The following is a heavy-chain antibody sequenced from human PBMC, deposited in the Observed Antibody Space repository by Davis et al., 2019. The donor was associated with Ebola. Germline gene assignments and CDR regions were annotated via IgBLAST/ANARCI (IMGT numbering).Heavy chain of an antibody. J-gene: IGHJ6*02. CDR1: GGSFSGYY. CDR3: ARDIDMDFWSGYYLAYGMDV. CDR2: INHSGST. V-gene: IGHV4-34*01. D-gene: IGHD3-3*01. Sequence: SETLSLTCAVYGGSFSGYYWSWIRQPPGKGLEWIGEINHSGSTNYNPSLKSRVTISVDTSKNQFSLKLSSVTAADTAVYYCARDIDMDFWSGYYLAYGMDVWGQGTTVTVSS.